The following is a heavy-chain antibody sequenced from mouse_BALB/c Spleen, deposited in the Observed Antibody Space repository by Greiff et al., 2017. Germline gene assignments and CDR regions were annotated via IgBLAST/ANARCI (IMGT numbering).Heavy chain of an antibody. Sequence: EVQVVESGGGLVQPGGSLRLSCATSGFTFSDFYMEWVRQPPGKRLEWIAASRNKANDYTTEYSASVKGRFIVSRDTSQSILYLQMNALRAEDTAIYYCARDAYGSSNWYFDVWGAGTTVTVSS. D-gene: IGHD1-1*01. J-gene: IGHJ1*01. CDR2: SRNKANDYTT. V-gene: IGHV7-1*02. CDR1: GFTFSDFY. CDR3: ARDAYGSSNWYFDV.